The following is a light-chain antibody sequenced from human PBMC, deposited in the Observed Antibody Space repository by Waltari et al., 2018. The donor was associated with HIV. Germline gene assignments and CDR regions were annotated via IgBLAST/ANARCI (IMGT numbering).Light chain of an antibody. Sequence: EILMTQSPATLSVSPGERATLSCRASQSIRSNLAWYQQKPGQGPRLLLYDASTRATGIPARFSGRGSGTEFTLTITSLQSEDFAVYYCQQYNNWPPITFGQGTRLEIK. CDR2: DAS. V-gene: IGKV3-15*01. J-gene: IGKJ5*01. CDR3: QQYNNWPPIT. CDR1: QSIRSN.